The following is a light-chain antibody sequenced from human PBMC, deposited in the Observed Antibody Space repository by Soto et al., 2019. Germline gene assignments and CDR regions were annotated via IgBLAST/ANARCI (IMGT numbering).Light chain of an antibody. CDR1: QSVLYSSDNKNY. J-gene: IGKJ3*01. CDR2: WAS. Sequence: DIVMTQSPDSLAVSLGEWTTINCKSSQSVLYSSDNKNYLAWYQQKPGQPPKLLICWASTRESGVPDRFSGSGSGTDFTLTISYLQAEDVAVYYCQQYYSVPFTFGPGTKVDIK. V-gene: IGKV4-1*01. CDR3: QQYYSVPFT.